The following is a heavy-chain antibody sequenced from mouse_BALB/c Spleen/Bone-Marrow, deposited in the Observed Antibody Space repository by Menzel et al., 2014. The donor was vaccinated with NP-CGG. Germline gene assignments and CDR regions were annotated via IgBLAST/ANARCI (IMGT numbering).Heavy chain of an antibody. D-gene: IGHD1-1*01. J-gene: IGHJ1*01. CDR1: GFDFSRFW. Sequence: EVKLVESGGGLVQPGGSLKLSCAASGFDFSRFWMSWVRQAPGKGLEWIGEISPDSSTINYTPSLKDKLIISRDNAKNTLYLQMSKVRSEDTALYYCARLNYYGNLFVWGAGTTVTVSS. CDR2: ISPDSSTI. CDR3: ARLNYYGNLFV. V-gene: IGHV4-1*02.